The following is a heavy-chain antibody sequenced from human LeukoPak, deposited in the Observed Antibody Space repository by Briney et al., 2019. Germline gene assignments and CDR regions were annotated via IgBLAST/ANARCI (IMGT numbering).Heavy chain of an antibody. J-gene: IGHJ4*02. Sequence: GGSLRLSCAASGFTFSSYWMHWVRQAPGKGLVWVSRINSDGSSTSYADSVKGRFTISRDNAKNTLYLQMNSLRAEDTAVYYCARKRGSSWAFDYWGQGTLVTASS. CDR3: ARKRGSSWAFDY. V-gene: IGHV3-74*01. D-gene: IGHD6-13*01. CDR1: GFTFSSYW. CDR2: INSDGSST.